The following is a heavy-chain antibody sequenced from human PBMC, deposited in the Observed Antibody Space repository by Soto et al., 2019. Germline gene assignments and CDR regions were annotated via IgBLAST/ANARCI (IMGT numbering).Heavy chain of an antibody. CDR2: ISANNGNT. CDR3: ARDYFDFWVGSRPHHFSNYYGMDV. V-gene: IGHV1-18*01. D-gene: IGHD3-3*01. CDR1: GFTFKSFG. Sequence: QVQLVQSGGEVKQPGASVKVSCETSGFTFKSFGFTWVRQAPGQGLEWMGWISANNGNTVYEQKFQGRVTMTTDTSTRTAYMELGSLKSDDTAMYYCARDYFDFWVGSRPHHFSNYYGMDVWGQGNAVTVSS. J-gene: IGHJ6*02.